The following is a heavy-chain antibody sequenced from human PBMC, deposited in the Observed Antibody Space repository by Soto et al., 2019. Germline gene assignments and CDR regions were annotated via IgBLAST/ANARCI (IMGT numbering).Heavy chain of an antibody. CDR1: GLTFSSYG. CDR3: AKEYGHGYWYFDY. D-gene: IGHD5-18*01. CDR2: IWYDGSNK. J-gene: IGHJ4*02. V-gene: IGHV3-30*02. Sequence: GGYLKISCAASGLTFSSYGMHWVRQAPGKGLEWVAVIWYDGSNKYYADSVKGRFTISRDNSMNTLYLQMNSLRAEDTAIYYCAKEYGHGYWYFDYWGQGT.